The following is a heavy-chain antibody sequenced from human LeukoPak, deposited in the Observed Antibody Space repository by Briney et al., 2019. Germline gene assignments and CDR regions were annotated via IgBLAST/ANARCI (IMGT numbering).Heavy chain of an antibody. J-gene: IGHJ4*02. V-gene: IGHV4-39*01. CDR3: ARFPGAAGPLGY. CDR2: IYYSGST. D-gene: IGHD6-13*01. CDR1: GGSISSSSYY. Sequence: PSETLSLTCTVSGGSISSSSYYWGWIRQPPGKGLEWIGSIYYSGSTYYNPSLKSRVTISVDTSKNQFSLKLSSVTAADTAVYYCARFPGAAGPLGYWGQGTLVTVSS.